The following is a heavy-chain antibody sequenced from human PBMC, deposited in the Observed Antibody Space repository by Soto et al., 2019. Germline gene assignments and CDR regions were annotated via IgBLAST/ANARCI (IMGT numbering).Heavy chain of an antibody. CDR2: ISSSSSYI. V-gene: IGHV3-21*01. J-gene: IGHJ6*02. Sequence: SGGSLRLSCAASGFTFSSYSMNWVRQAPGKGLEWVSSISSSSSYIYYADSVKGRFTISRDNAKNSLYLQMNSLRAEDTAVYYCARDKDLIVVVPAATYYYGMDVWGQGTTVTVSS. D-gene: IGHD2-2*01. CDR3: ARDKDLIVVVPAATYYYGMDV. CDR1: GFTFSSYS.